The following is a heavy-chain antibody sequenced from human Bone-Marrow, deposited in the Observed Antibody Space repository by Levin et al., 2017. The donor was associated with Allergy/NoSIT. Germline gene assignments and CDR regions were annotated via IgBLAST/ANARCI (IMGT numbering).Heavy chain of an antibody. CDR1: GGSTSSSPYY. CDR3: ARHFWEQGSHRFDP. Sequence: AGGSLRLSCTVSGGSTSSSPYYWGWIRQPPAKGLEWIGSMYFRGSTYYNPSLKSRVTISVDTSKNQVSLRLTSVTAADTAVYYCARHFWEQGSHRFDPWGQGTLVTVSS. CDR2: MYFRGST. V-gene: IGHV4-39*01. D-gene: IGHD3-3*01. J-gene: IGHJ5*02.